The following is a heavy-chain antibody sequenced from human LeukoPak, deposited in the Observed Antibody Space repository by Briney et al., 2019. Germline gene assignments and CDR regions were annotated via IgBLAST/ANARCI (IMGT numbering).Heavy chain of an antibody. CDR3: ARFCGSTSWHSGYYYGIDV. D-gene: IGHD2-2*01. J-gene: IGHJ6*02. CDR2: IKQDGSEK. Sequence: GGSLRLSCAASGFTFSSYWMSWVRQAPGKGLEWVANIKQDGSEKYYVDSVKGRFTISRDNAKNPLYLQMNSLRAEDTAVYYCARFCGSTSWHSGYYYGIDVWGQGTTVTVSS. V-gene: IGHV3-7*03. CDR1: GFTFSSYW.